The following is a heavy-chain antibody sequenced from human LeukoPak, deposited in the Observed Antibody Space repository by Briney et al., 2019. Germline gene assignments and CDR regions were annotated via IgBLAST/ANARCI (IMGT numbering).Heavy chain of an antibody. CDR3: ARHRSGSTSWTFDY. Sequence: SETLSLTCTVSGGSISSSSYYWGWIRQPPGKGLEWIGSIYYSGSTYYNPSLKSRVTISVDTSKNQFSLKLSSVTAADTAVYYCARHRSGSTSWTFDYWGQGTLVTVSS. CDR2: IYYSGST. V-gene: IGHV4-39*01. D-gene: IGHD2-2*01. J-gene: IGHJ4*02. CDR1: GGSISSSSYY.